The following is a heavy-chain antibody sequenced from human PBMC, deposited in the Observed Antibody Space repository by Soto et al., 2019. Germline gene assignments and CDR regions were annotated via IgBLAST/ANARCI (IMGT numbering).Heavy chain of an antibody. CDR2: IWYDGSNK. CDR3: ARAMVRGPHNWFDP. D-gene: IGHD3-10*01. CDR1: GFTFSSYG. J-gene: IGHJ5*02. V-gene: IGHV3-33*01. Sequence: PGGSLRLSCAASGFTFSSYGMHWVRQAPGKGLEWVAVIWYDGSNKYYADSVKGRFTISRDNSKNTLYLQMNSLRAGDTAVYYCARAMVRGPHNWFDPWGQGTLVTVSS.